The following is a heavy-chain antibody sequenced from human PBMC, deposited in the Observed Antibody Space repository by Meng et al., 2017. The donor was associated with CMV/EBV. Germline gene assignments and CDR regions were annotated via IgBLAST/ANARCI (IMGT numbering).Heavy chain of an antibody. V-gene: IGHV3-48*04. J-gene: IGHJ4*02. CDR2: ISSSSSTI. CDR3: AREGIGYYGSGSYYFDY. CDR1: GSTFSSYS. D-gene: IGHD3-10*01. Sequence: GESLKISCAASGSTFSSYSMNWVRQAPGKGLEWVSYISSSSSTIYYADSVKGRFTISRDNAKNSLYLQMNSLRAEDTAVYYCAREGIGYYGSGSYYFDYWGQGTLVTVSS.